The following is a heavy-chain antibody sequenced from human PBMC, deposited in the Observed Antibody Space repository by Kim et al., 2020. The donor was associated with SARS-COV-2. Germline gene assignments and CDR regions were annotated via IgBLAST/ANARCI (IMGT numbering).Heavy chain of an antibody. V-gene: IGHV5-51*01. CDR2: IYPGDSDT. CDR1: GYSFTSYW. D-gene: IGHD3-9*01. Sequence: GESLKISCKGSGYSFTSYWIGWVRQMPGKGLEWMGIIYPGDSDTRYSPSFQGQVTISADKSISTAYLQWGSLKASDTAMYYCARLPYLYDILKEYYYYGMDVWGQGTTVTVSS. J-gene: IGHJ6*02. CDR3: ARLPYLYDILKEYYYYGMDV.